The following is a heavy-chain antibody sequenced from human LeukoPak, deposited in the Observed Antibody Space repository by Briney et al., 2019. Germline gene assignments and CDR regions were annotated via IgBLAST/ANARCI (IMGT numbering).Heavy chain of an antibody. Sequence: PGGSLRLSCAASGFTFSSYAMSWVRQAPGKGQEWVSSITSSGAATYYADSVKGRFTISRDNSDNTLYLQMNSLRAEDTAVYYCVKDRPNYYGSNGHYYKLNVDCWGQGTLVTVSS. D-gene: IGHD3-22*01. CDR2: ITSSGAAT. CDR3: VKDRPNYYGSNGHYYKLNVDC. J-gene: IGHJ4*02. CDR1: GFTFSSYA. V-gene: IGHV3-23*01.